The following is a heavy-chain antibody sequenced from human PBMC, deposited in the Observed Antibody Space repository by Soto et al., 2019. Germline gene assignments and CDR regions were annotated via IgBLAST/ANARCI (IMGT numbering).Heavy chain of an antibody. J-gene: IGHJ6*02. V-gene: IGHV3-30-3*01. CDR3: ARDIDYDFWSGYPTYYYYGMDV. D-gene: IGHD3-3*01. CDR1: GFTFSSYA. CDR2: ISYDGSNK. Sequence: GGALRLSCAASGFTFSSYAMHWVRQAPGKGLEWGAFISYDGSNKYYSDSVKVRFTISRGNSKKTLYLQMNSLRAEDTAVYYCARDIDYDFWSGYPTYYYYGMDVWGQGTTVTVSS.